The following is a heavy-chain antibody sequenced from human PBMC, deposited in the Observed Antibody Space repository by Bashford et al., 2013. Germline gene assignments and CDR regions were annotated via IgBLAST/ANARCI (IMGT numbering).Heavy chain of an antibody. CDR3: AKDSEESGGWPTWYFDL. Sequence: GGSRETLLCSVWIQVQQICLPLGPPGSRQGAGVGGSYLADGINKYYTDSVMGRFTISRDNSKNTLYLQMGSLRAEDTALYYCAKDSEESGGWPTWYFDLWGRGTRVTVSS. J-gene: IGHJ2*01. CDR2: LADGINK. V-gene: IGHV3-33*06. CDR1: IQVQQIC. D-gene: IGHD6-19*01.